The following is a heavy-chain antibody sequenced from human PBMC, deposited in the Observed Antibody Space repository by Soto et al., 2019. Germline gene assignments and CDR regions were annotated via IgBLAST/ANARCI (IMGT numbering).Heavy chain of an antibody. D-gene: IGHD1-26*01. CDR3: ARVGSGSYYLDY. J-gene: IGHJ4*02. CDR2: INPNSGGT. V-gene: IGHV1-2*02. Sequence: ASVKVSCKASGGTFSSYAISWVRQAPGQGLEWMGWINPNSGGTNYAQKFQGRVTMTRDTSISTAYMELSRLRSDDTAVYYCARVGSGSYYLDYWGQGTLVTVSS. CDR1: GGTFSSYA.